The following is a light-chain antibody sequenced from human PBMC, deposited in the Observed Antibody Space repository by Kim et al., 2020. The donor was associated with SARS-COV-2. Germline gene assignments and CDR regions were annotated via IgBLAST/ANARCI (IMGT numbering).Light chain of an antibody. CDR1: QDISSW. Sequence: SESVGDRVTITCRASQDISSWLAWYQHKAGKAPTLLIYAASNLQSGVPTRFSGSGSGTDFTLTISSLQPEDSATYYCQQANSFPVTFGGGTKLEI. J-gene: IGKJ4*01. CDR3: QQANSFPVT. V-gene: IGKV1-12*01. CDR2: AAS.